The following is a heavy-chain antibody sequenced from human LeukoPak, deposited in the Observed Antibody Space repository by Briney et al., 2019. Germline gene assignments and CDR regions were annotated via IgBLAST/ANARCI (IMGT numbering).Heavy chain of an antibody. CDR2: INPNSGGT. CDR3: ARDGVLLWFGELFGFWFDP. Sequence: ASVKVSCKASGYTFTSYGISWVRQAPGQGLEWMGWINPNSGGTNYAQKFQGRVTMTRDTSISTAYMELSRLRSDDTAVYYCARDGVLLWFGELFGFWFDPWGQGTLVTVSS. J-gene: IGHJ5*02. CDR1: GYTFTSYG. V-gene: IGHV1-2*02. D-gene: IGHD3-10*01.